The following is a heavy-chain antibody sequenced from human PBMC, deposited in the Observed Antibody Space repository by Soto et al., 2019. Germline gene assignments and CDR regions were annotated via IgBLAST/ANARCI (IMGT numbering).Heavy chain of an antibody. CDR2: IYYSGST. V-gene: IGHV4-31*03. D-gene: IGHD5-18*01. CDR1: GGSISSGGYY. J-gene: IGHJ6*02. CDR3: ARSRRERGYSYIFPYCYYGMDV. Sequence: PSETLSLTCTVSGGSISSGGYYWSWIRQHPGKGLEWIGYIYYSGSTYYNPSLKSRVTISVDTSKNQFSLKLSSVTAADTAVYYCARSRRERGYSYIFPYCYYGMDVWGQGTTVTVSS.